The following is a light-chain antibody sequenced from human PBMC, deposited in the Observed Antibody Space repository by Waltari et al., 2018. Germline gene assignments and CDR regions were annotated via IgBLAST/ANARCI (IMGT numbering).Light chain of an antibody. V-gene: IGLV1-44*01. CDR3: AAWDDSLSGVV. CDR1: SSNIGGNT. Sequence: QSVLTQPPSASGTPGQRVTISCSGRSSNIGGNTVAWYPQVPGAAPKLRIYIDNGRPSGVPDRFSGSKSGTSASLAISGLQSEDEALYYCAAWDDSLSGVVFGGGTKLTVL. CDR2: IDN. J-gene: IGLJ2*01.